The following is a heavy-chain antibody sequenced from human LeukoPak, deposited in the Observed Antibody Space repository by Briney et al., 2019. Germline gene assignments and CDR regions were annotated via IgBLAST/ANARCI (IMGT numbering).Heavy chain of an antibody. V-gene: IGHV4-34*01. D-gene: IGHD3-10*01. Sequence: SETLSVTCAVYGGSFSGDYWSCIRQPPGKGLEWIGEINHSGSTNYNPSLKSRVTISVDTSKNQFSLKLSSVTAADTAVYYCARRITMARGFDYWGQGTLVTVSS. CDR2: INHSGST. J-gene: IGHJ4*02. CDR1: GGSFSGDY. CDR3: ARRITMARGFDY.